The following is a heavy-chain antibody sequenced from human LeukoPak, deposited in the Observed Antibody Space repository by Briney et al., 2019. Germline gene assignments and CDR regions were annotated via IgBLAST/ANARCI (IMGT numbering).Heavy chain of an antibody. D-gene: IGHD6-19*01. CDR2: INPNSGGT. CDR1: EYTFTGYY. CDR3: ARGVQYSSGHNDY. J-gene: IGHJ4*02. Sequence: ASVKVSCKASEYTFTGYYMHWVRQAPGQGLEWMGWINPNSGGTNYAQKFQGRVTMTRDTSISTAYMELSRLRSDDTAVYYCARGVQYSSGHNDYWGQGTLLTVSS. V-gene: IGHV1-2*02.